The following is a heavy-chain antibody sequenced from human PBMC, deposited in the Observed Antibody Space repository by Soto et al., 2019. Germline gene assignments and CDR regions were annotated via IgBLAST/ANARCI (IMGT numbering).Heavy chain of an antibody. Sequence: GESLKISCKGSGYTFTDYWIGWVRQLPGKGLEWMGIIYPGDSDTRYSPSFQGHVTITVDKSTSTAYLQWNTLKASDTAMYYCAREAEYSSSWTPWGRPRGPPVPWFDPWGQGTLVTVSS. CDR3: AREAEYSSSWTPWGRPRGPPVPWFDP. D-gene: IGHD6-13*01. V-gene: IGHV5-51*01. CDR1: GYTFTDYW. CDR2: IYPGDSDT. J-gene: IGHJ5*02.